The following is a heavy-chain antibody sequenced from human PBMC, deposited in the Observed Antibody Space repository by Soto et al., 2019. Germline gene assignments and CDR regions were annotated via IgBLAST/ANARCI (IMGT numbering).Heavy chain of an antibody. J-gene: IGHJ4*02. CDR1: GFTFSSYG. CDR2: ISYDGSNK. Sequence: QVQLVESGGGVVQPGRSLRLSCAASGFTFSSYGMHWVRQAPGKGLEWVAVISYDGSNKYYADSVKGRFTISRDNSKNTLYLQRNSLRAEDTAVYYCAKGYYYDSSGNLFDYWGQGTLVTVSS. V-gene: IGHV3-30*18. CDR3: AKGYYYDSSGNLFDY. D-gene: IGHD3-22*01.